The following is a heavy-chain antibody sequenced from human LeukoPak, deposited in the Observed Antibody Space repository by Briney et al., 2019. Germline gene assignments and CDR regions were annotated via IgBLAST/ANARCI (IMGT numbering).Heavy chain of an antibody. V-gene: IGHV4-4*07. CDR3: ARGAETGDGFWYFDL. CDR1: GGSISSYY. D-gene: IGHD7-27*01. J-gene: IGHJ2*01. CDR2: IYTSGST. Sequence: SETLSLTCTVSGGSISSYYWSWIRQPAGKGLEWIGRIYTSGSTNYNPSLKSRVTMSVDTYKNSFSLKLSFVTGADTAVYYCARGAETGDGFWYFDLWGRGTLVTVSS.